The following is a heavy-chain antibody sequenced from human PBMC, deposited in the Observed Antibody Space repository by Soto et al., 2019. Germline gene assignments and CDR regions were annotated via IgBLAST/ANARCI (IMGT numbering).Heavy chain of an antibody. Sequence: GGSLRLSCAASGFTFSSYSMNWVRQAPGKGLEWVSYISSSSSTIYYADSVKGRFTISRDNAKNPLYLQMNSLRDEDTAVYYCAKDLVVVTVTTPYFGPWGQGTLVTVSS. CDR1: GFTFSSYS. D-gene: IGHD2-21*02. CDR2: ISSSSSTI. V-gene: IGHV3-48*02. CDR3: AKDLVVVTVTTPYFGP. J-gene: IGHJ5*02.